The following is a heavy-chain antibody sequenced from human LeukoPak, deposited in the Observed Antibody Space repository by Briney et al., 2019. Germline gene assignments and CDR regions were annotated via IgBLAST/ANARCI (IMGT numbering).Heavy chain of an antibody. CDR2: IYYSGST. D-gene: IGHD3-22*01. V-gene: IGHV4-30-4*08. J-gene: IGHJ5*02. Sequence: SETLSLTCTVSGGSISSGDYYWSWIRQPPGKGLEWIGYIYYSGSTYYNPSLKSRVTISVDTSKNQFSLKLSSVTAADTAVYYCARSLESSGYYNWFDPWGQGTLVTVSS. CDR1: GGSISSGDYY. CDR3: ARSLESSGYYNWFDP.